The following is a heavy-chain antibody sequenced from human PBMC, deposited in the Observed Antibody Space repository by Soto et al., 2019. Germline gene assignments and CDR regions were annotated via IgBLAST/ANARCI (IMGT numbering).Heavy chain of an antibody. D-gene: IGHD2-8*02. CDR1: GFSLSTSGVG. Sequence: QITLKESGPTLVKPTQTLTLTCSFSGFSLSTSGVGVGWMRQPPEKALEWLALIFWDDDKLYSPSLKSRLTITKDTSKNQVVPTLTDMDSVDTATYYCARILTGTGGHFDYWGQGALVTVSS. V-gene: IGHV2-5*02. CDR3: ARILTGTGGHFDY. CDR2: IFWDDDK. J-gene: IGHJ4*02.